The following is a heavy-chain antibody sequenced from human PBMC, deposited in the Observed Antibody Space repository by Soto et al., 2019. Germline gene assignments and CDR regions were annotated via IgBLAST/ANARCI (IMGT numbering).Heavy chain of an antibody. CDR3: AKDDWGPSSIGGVDY. V-gene: IGHV3-30*18. CDR2: ISYDGSEK. CDR1: GFTFSNYA. J-gene: IGHJ4*02. D-gene: IGHD3-3*02. Sequence: QVQLVESGGGVVQPGRSLRLSGAASGFTFSNYAIHWVRQAPGKGLEWVAVISYDGSEKYYADSVKGRFTISRDNSKNTLYLQMNSLRAEDASVDYCAKDDWGPSSIGGVDYWGQGTLVTVSS.